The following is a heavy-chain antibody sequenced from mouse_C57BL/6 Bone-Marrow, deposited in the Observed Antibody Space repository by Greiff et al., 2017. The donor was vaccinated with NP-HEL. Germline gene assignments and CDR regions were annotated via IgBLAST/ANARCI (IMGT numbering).Heavy chain of an antibody. CDR2: IYPGSGNT. CDR3: ARSITTDYFDY. J-gene: IGHJ2*01. D-gene: IGHD1-1*01. V-gene: IGHV1-76*01. CDR1: GYTFTDYY. Sequence: VQLQQSGAELVRPGASVKLSCKASGYTFTDYYINWVKQRPGQGLEWIARIYPGSGNTYYNEKFKGKATLTAEKSSSTAYMQHSSLTSDDSAVYFCARSITTDYFDYWGQGTTLTVSS.